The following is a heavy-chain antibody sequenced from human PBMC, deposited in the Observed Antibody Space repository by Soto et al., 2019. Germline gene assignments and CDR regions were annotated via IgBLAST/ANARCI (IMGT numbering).Heavy chain of an antibody. V-gene: IGHV3-48*01. CDR1: GFTFSSYS. CDR3: ARDIDG. D-gene: IGHD2-15*01. CDR2: ISSSSSTI. J-gene: IGHJ4*02. Sequence: EVPVVESGGGLVQPGGSLRLSCAASGFTFSSYSMNWVRQAPGKGLKWVSYISSSSSTIFYADSVKGRFTISRDNAKNSLYLQMNSLRAEDTAVYYCARDIDGGGQGTLVTVSS.